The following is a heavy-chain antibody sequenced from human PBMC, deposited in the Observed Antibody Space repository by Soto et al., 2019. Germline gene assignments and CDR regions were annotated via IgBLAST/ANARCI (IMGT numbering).Heavy chain of an antibody. CDR1: GYSFTSYD. CDR3: ARDAQIGHGYSAYHTY. D-gene: IGHD5-12*01. V-gene: IGHV1-46*01. J-gene: IGHJ4*02. Sequence: EASVKVSCKASGYSFTSYDINWVRQAPGQGLEWVGLINPSGASTTYAQKFQGRVTMTRDTSTSTVYMELNSLRSEDTAVYFCARDAQIGHGYSAYHTYWGQGTLVTVSS. CDR2: INPSGAST.